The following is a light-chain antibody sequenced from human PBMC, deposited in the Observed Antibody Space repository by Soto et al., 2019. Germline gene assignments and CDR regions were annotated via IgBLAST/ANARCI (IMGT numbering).Light chain of an antibody. CDR2: LGS. V-gene: IGKV2-28*01. Sequence: DIVMTQSPLSLPVTPGEPASISCRSSQSLLHSNGYSYLDWYLQKPGQSPQLLIYLGSNRASGVPDRFSGSGSGTDFTLKISRVEAEDVGVYHCMQALQTQTFGQGTKVDIK. CDR1: QSLLHSNGYSY. J-gene: IGKJ1*01. CDR3: MQALQTQT.